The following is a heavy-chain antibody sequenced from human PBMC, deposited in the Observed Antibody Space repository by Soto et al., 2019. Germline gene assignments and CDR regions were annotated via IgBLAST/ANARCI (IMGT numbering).Heavy chain of an antibody. J-gene: IGHJ6*02. V-gene: IGHV4-59*01. CDR1: CGSIRSDY. Sequence: SETLSLTCTVSCGSIRSDYWSWFRQSPGKVLEWIGYVYKIGSTKYNPSLESRVAIFGDTSKNQFSLRLDSVTTADTAVYYCARGLSIAATGSALLRSHISVEVWGQGTACTISS. CDR2: VYKIGST. D-gene: IGHD6-25*01. CDR3: ARGLSIAATGSALLRSHISVEV.